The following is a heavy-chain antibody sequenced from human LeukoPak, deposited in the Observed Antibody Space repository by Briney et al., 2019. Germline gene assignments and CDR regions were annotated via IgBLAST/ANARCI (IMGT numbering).Heavy chain of an antibody. CDR2: IYSTGST. J-gene: IGHJ4*02. Sequence: SETLSLTCTVSGGSITGYYWSWIRQPPGKGLEWIGCIYSTGSTNYNPSFRGRVTISVDTSKNQFSLNLSSVTAADTAVYYFTRRTTVTTLDYWGQGTLVTVSS. CDR3: TRRTTVTTLDY. V-gene: IGHV4-59*01. CDR1: GGSITGYY. D-gene: IGHD4-17*01.